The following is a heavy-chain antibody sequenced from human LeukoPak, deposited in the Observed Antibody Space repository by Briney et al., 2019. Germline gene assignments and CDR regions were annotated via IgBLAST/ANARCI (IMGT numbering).Heavy chain of an antibody. CDR2: MNPNSGNT. CDR3: AREIVVAGGLWFDP. D-gene: IGHD3-22*01. J-gene: IGHJ5*02. V-gene: IGHV1-8*03. CDR1: GYTFTSYD. Sequence: ASVKVSCKASGYTFTSYDINWVRQATGQGLEWMGWMNPNSGNTGYAQKFQGRVTITRSTSISTAYMELSSLRSEDTAVYYCAREIVVAGGLWFDPWGQGTLVTVSS.